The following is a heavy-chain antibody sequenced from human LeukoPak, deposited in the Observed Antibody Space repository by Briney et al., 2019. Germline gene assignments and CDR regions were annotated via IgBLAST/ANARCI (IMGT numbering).Heavy chain of an antibody. CDR3: ATRESLLWFGELSRYYYMDV. CDR2: INHSGST. CDR1: GGSFSGYY. V-gene: IGHV4-34*01. D-gene: IGHD3-10*01. Sequence: KPSETLSLTCAVYGGSFSGYYWSWIRQPPGKGLEWIGEINHSGSTNYNPFLKSRVTISVDTSKNQFSLKLSSVTAADTAVYYCATRESLLWFGELSRYYYMDVWGKGTTVTVSS. J-gene: IGHJ6*03.